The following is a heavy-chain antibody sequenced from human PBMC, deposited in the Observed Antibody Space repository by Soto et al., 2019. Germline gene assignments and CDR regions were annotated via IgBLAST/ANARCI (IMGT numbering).Heavy chain of an antibody. CDR2: IIPISGTT. V-gene: IGHV1-8*02. CDR3: ARGAVVVPNGLIAGMDV. J-gene: IGHJ6*02. CDR1: GDVFRSYG. Sequence: ASVKVSCKASGDVFRSYGINWVRQAPGQGLEWMGGIIPISGTTSYTQKFQERVTMTRDTSMSTVYMELSRLRSEDTAVYYCARGAVVVPNGLIAGMDVWGLGTTVTVSS. D-gene: IGHD2-15*01.